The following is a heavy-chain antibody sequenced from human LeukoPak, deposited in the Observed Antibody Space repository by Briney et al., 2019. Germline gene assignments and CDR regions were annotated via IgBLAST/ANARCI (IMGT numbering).Heavy chain of an antibody. J-gene: IGHJ3*02. V-gene: IGHV3-30-3*01. CDR2: ISYDGSNK. Sequence: GRSLRLSCAASGFTFSSYAMRWVRQAPGKGLEWVAVISYDGSNKYYADSVKGRFTISRDNSKNTLYLQMNSLRAEDTAVYYCARDDYGDYKAFDIWGQGTMVTVSS. CDR1: GFTFSSYA. D-gene: IGHD4-17*01. CDR3: ARDDYGDYKAFDI.